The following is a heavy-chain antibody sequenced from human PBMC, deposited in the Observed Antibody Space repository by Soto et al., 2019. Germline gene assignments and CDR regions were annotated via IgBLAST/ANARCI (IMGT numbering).Heavy chain of an antibody. CDR2: FIPIFGTA. D-gene: IGHD3-22*01. V-gene: IGHV1-69*13. Sequence: SVKVSCKASGGTFSSYALSWARHAPGQGLEWMGGFIPIFGTADYAQKFQGRVTITADESTSTAYMELSSLRSEDTAVYYCASRSGWNYYYGMDVWGQGTTVTVSS. CDR3: ASRSGWNYYYGMDV. J-gene: IGHJ6*02. CDR1: GGTFSSYA.